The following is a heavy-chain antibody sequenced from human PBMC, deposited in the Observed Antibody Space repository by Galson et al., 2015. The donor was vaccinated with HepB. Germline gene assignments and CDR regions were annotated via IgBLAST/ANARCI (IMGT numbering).Heavy chain of an antibody. CDR3: SRTLPGIDLDY. CDR1: GFTFSDYY. D-gene: IGHD3-3*02. Sequence: SLRLSCAASGFTFSDYYMEWVRQAPGKWLEWVGRVRHKARRYTTDYVASVEGRFTISRDDSKNSLYLQMDSLKTEDTAVYYCSRTLPGIDLDYWGQGTLVTVSS. V-gene: IGHV3-72*01. CDR2: VRHKARRYTT. J-gene: IGHJ4*02.